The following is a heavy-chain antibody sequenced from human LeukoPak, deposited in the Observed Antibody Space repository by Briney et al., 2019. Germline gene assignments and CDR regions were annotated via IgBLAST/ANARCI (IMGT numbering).Heavy chain of an antibody. Sequence: SETLSLTCTVSGGSISTSSYYWGWIRQTPGEGLEWIVSIYYSGNTYYNPSLKSRVTISVDTSKNQFSLKLRSVPAADTAVYYCARGQRVFDIWGQGTMVTVSS. V-gene: IGHV4-39*07. D-gene: IGHD6-25*01. CDR3: ARGQRVFDI. CDR1: GGSISTSSYY. CDR2: IYYSGNT. J-gene: IGHJ3*02.